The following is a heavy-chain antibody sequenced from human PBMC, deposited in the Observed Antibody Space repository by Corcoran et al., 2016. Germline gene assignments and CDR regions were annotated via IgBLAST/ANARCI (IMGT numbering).Heavy chain of an antibody. V-gene: IGHV3-33*01. CDR1: GFTFSSYG. CDR2: IWYDGSNK. Sequence: QVQLVESGGGVVQPGRSLRLSCAASGFTFSSYGMHWVRQAPGKGLEWVAVIWYDGSNKYYADSVKGRFTISRDNSKNTLYLQMNSLSAEDTAVYYCARLIYSSGWYYFDYWGQGTLVTVSS. CDR3: ARLIYSSGWYYFDY. D-gene: IGHD6-19*01. J-gene: IGHJ4*02.